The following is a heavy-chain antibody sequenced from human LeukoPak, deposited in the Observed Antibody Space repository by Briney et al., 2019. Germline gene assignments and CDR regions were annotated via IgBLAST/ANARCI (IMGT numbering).Heavy chain of an antibody. J-gene: IGHJ4*02. V-gene: IGHV1-18*01. D-gene: IGHD3-16*02. CDR1: GYTFTSYG. CDR2: ISAYNGNT. Sequence: ASVKVSCKASGYTFTSYGISWVRQAPGKGLEWMGWISAYNGNTNYAQKLQGRVTMTTDTSTSTAYMELRSLRSDDTAVYYCARVQIMITFGGVVVPPDYWGQGTLVTVSS. CDR3: ARVQIMITFGGVVVPPDY.